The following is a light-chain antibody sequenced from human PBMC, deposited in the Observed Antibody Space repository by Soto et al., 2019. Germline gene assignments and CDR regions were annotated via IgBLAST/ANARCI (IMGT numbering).Light chain of an antibody. CDR2: PAS. CDR1: QSVSSN. Sequence: EIVMTQSPATLSVSPGERATLSCRASQSVSSNLAWYQQKPGQAPRLLIYPASTRATGIPARFSGSGSGTEFPLTISSLQSEDFAVYYCQQYNKWPLTFGGGTKVEIK. J-gene: IGKJ4*01. CDR3: QQYNKWPLT. V-gene: IGKV3-15*01.